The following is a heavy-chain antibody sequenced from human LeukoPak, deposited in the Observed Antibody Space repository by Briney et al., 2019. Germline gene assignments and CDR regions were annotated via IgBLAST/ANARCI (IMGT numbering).Heavy chain of an antibody. V-gene: IGHV1-2*02. CDR2: INPNSGGT. J-gene: IGHJ4*02. D-gene: IGHD2-21*02. CDR3: ARDPGGDYGFDY. CDR1: GYTFTGYY. Sequence: GASVKVSCKASGYTFTGYYMHWVGQAPGQGLEWMGWINPNSGGTNYAQKFQGRVTMTRDTSISTAYMELSRLRSDDAAVYYCARDPGGDYGFDYWGQGTLVTVSS.